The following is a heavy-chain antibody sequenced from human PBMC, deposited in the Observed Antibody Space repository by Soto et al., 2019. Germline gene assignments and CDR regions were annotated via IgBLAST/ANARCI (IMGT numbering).Heavy chain of an antibody. V-gene: IGHV3-30-3*01. Sequence: QVQLVESGGGVVQPGRSLRLSCAASGFTFSSYAMHWVRQAPGKGLEWGAVISYDGSNKYYADSVKGRFTISRDNSKNTLYLQMNSLRAEDTAVYYCARSDWGNSYSYYYYGMDVWGQGTTVTVSS. CDR3: ARSDWGNSYSYYYYGMDV. CDR1: GFTFSSYA. J-gene: IGHJ6*02. CDR2: ISYDGSNK. D-gene: IGHD5-18*01.